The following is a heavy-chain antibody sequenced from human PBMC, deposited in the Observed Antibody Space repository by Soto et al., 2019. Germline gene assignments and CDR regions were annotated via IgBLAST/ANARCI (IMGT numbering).Heavy chain of an antibody. V-gene: IGHV4-39*01. J-gene: IGHJ3*02. Sequence: QLQLQESGPGLVEPSETLSLTCTVSGGSISTSVYYWGWIRQPPGRGLEWMANIHYSGRPYYTPSLKSRVSTSVATSNNQYSLELSSVTAADTAVYYCARQVSRAFDIWGQGTMVTFSS. CDR1: GGSISTSVYY. CDR3: ARQVSRAFDI. D-gene: IGHD6-6*01. CDR2: IHYSGRP.